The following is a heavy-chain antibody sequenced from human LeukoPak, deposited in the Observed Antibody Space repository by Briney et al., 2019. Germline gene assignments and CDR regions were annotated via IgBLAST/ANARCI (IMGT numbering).Heavy chain of an antibody. CDR3: ARDPGHSSGWYGWFDP. V-gene: IGHV4-38-2*02. CDR2: IYHSGST. Sequence: SETLSLTCTVSGYSISSGYYWGWIRQPPGKGLEWIGSIYHSGSTYYNPSLKSRVTISVDTSKNQFSLKLSSVTAADTAVYYCARDPGHSSGWYGWFDPWGQGTLVTVSS. J-gene: IGHJ5*02. D-gene: IGHD6-19*01. CDR1: GYSISSGYY.